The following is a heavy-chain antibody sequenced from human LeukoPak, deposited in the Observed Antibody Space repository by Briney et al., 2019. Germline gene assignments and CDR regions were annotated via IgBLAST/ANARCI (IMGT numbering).Heavy chain of an antibody. CDR3: ARGRITMVRGGYYYYYMDV. D-gene: IGHD3-10*01. CDR1: GGSFSGYY. J-gene: IGHJ6*03. CDR2: INHSGST. Sequence: SETLSLTCAVYGGSFSGYYWSWIRQPPGKGLEWIGEINHSGSTNYNPSLKSRVTISVDTSKNQFSLKLSSVTAADTAVHYCARGRITMVRGGYYYYYMDVWGKGTTVTVSS. V-gene: IGHV4-34*01.